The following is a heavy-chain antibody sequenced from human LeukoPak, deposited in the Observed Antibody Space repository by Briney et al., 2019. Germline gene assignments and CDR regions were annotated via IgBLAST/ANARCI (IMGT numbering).Heavy chain of an antibody. CDR2: ISGSGGST. J-gene: IGHJ5*02. V-gene: IGHV3-23*01. CDR1: GFTFISYA. Sequence: PGGSLRLSCAASGFTFISYAMSWVRQAPGKGLEWVSAISGSGGSTYYADSVKGRFTTSRDNSKNTLYLQMNSLRAEDTAVYYCAKDQLVVVVAASLYNWFDPWGQGTLVTVSS. D-gene: IGHD2-15*01. CDR3: AKDQLVVVVAASLYNWFDP.